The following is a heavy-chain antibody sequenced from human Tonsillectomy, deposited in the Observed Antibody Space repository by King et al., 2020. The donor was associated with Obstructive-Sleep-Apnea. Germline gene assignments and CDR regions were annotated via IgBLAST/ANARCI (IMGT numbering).Heavy chain of an antibody. CDR3: AREGYGGSSLKY. V-gene: IGHV3-48*04. D-gene: IGHD5-18*01. J-gene: IGHJ4*02. Sequence: VQLVESGGGLVQPGGSLRLSCAASGFTFSSYSMNWVRQAPGQGLEWVSYISSSSSTIYYADPVKGRFTISRDNAKNSLSLQMNSLRAEDTAVYYCAREGYGGSSLKYWGQGTLLTVSS. CDR1: GFTFSSYS. CDR2: ISSSSSTI.